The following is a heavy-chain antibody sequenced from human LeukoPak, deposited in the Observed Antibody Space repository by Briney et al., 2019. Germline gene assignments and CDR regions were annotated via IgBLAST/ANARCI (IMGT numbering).Heavy chain of an antibody. D-gene: IGHD6-19*01. V-gene: IGHV4-39*07. CDR2: IHYSGST. J-gene: IGHJ6*03. Sequence: SETLSLTCTVSGGSISSNIYYWGWIRQPPGRGLEWIGSIHYSGSTYYNPSLKSRVTISIDTSKNQFSLKLSSVTAADTAVYYCARVQWLDPDFYYYYYMDVWGKGTTVTVSS. CDR3: ARVQWLDPDFYYYYYMDV. CDR1: GGSISSNIYY.